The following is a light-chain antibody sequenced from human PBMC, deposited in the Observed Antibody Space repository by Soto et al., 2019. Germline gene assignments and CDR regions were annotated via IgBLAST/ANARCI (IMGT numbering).Light chain of an antibody. V-gene: IGKV3-15*01. CDR3: QQYYNWRPR. CDR2: GAS. J-gene: IGKJ1*01. Sequence: EVVMTQSPATLSVSPGDTATLSCRASQSIGSSLAWYQQKPGQAPRLLIYGASTRATGVPARFSGSGSGTEFTLTISRLQSEDFAVYYRQQYYNWRPRFGQGTKVDIK. CDR1: QSIGSS.